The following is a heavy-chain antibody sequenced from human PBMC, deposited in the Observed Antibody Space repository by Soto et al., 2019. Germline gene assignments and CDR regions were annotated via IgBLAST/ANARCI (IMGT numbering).Heavy chain of an antibody. D-gene: IGHD4-17*01. Sequence: EVQLLESGGGLAQPGGSLRLSCVASGFTFSNYGMSWVRQDPGKGLEWVSTVSPSGRDTYYADSVKGRFTISKDISKNTRHLQMDSLRAEDTAVYFCAKEFSDYVPAFAYWGQGTPVFVSS. J-gene: IGHJ4*02. CDR1: GFTFSNYG. CDR2: VSPSGRDT. V-gene: IGHV3-23*01. CDR3: AKEFSDYVPAFAY.